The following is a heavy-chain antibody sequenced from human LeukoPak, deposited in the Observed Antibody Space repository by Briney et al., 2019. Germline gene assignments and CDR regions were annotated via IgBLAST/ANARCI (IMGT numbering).Heavy chain of an antibody. CDR1: GFTFSSYG. CDR2: IRYDGSNK. CDR3: AKNGGFKQWLVGREYYFDY. V-gene: IGHV3-30*02. D-gene: IGHD6-19*01. Sequence: GGSLRLSCAASGFTFSSYGMHWVRQAPGKGLEWVAFIRYDGSNKYYADSVKGRFTISRDNSKNTLYLQMNSLRAEDTAVYYCAKNGGFKQWLVGREYYFDYWGQGTLVTVSS. J-gene: IGHJ4*02.